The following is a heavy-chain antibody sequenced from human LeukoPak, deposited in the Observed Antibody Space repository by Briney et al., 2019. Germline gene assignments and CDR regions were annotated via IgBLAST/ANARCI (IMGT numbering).Heavy chain of an antibody. V-gene: IGHV4-59*01. J-gene: IGHJ5*02. CDR3: AREVPDNWFDP. Sequence: QEWIGYIYYSGSTNYNPSLKSRVTISVDTSKNQFSLKLSSVTAADTAVYYCAREVPDNWFDPWGQGTLVTVSS. CDR2: IYYSGST. D-gene: IGHD2-2*01.